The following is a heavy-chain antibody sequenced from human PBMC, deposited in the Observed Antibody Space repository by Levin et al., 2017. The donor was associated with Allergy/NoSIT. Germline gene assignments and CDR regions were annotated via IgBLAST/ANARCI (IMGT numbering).Heavy chain of an antibody. CDR2: MSFDGSHK. CDR1: GFTFSSYG. V-gene: IGHV3-30*18. Sequence: PGGSLRLSCAASGFTFSSYGMHWVRQAPGKGLEWVALMSFDGSHKYYADSVMGRFTISRDNSKNTLYLQMNSLRAEDTAVYYCAKDVDSNYGDYYDYGMDVWGQGTTVSVSS. CDR3: AKDVDSNYGDYYDYGMDV. D-gene: IGHD4-17*01. J-gene: IGHJ6*02.